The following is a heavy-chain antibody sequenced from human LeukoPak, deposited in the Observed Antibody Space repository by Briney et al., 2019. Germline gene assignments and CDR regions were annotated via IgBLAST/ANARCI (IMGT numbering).Heavy chain of an antibody. J-gene: IGHJ6*02. CDR3: ARDLFEDYYYYYYGMDV. D-gene: IGHD3-10*01. CDR1: GFTFGSYG. V-gene: IGHV3-30*03. Sequence: PGGSLRLSCAASGFTFGSYGMHWVRQAPGKGLEWVAIVSRDGSAQYYGDSVKGRFTSSRDNAKNSLYLQVNSLRAEDTAVYYCARDLFEDYYYYYYGMDVWGQGTTVTVSS. CDR2: VSRDGSAQ.